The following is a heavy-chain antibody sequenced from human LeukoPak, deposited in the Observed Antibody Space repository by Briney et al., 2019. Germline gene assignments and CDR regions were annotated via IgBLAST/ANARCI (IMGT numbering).Heavy chain of an antibody. J-gene: IGHJ4*02. CDR1: GGSISSYY. Sequence: SETLSLTCTVSGGSISSYYWSWIRQPPGKGLEWIGYIYYSGSTNYNPSLKSRVTISVDTSKNQFSLKLSSVTAADTAVYYCARGIGLLPAFDYWGQGTLVTVSS. V-gene: IGHV4-59*12. CDR2: IYYSGST. CDR3: ARGIGLLPAFDY.